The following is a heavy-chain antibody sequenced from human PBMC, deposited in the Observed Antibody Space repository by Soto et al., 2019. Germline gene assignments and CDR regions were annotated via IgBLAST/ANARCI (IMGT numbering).Heavy chain of an antibody. V-gene: IGHV4-4*02. CDR3: ARVYPVYGAIDY. J-gene: IGHJ4*02. CDR2: IYHSGST. D-gene: IGHD4-17*01. CDR1: GGSISSSNW. Sequence: SETLSLTCAVSGGSISSSNWWSWVRQPPGKGLEWIGEIYHSGSTNYNPSLKSRVTISVDKSKNQFSLRLSSVTAADTAVYYCARVYPVYGAIDYWGQGTLVTVSS.